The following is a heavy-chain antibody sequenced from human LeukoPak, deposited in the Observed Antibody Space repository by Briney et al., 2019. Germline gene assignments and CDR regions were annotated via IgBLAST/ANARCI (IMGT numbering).Heavy chain of an antibody. Sequence: PGGSLRLSCAASGFTFSSYAMSWVRQAPGKGLEGVSAISGSGGSTYYADSVKGRFTISRDNSKNTLYLQMNSLRAEDTAVYYCAKALHSAVVVTARDYWGQGTLVTVSS. D-gene: IGHD2-21*02. CDR3: AKALHSAVVVTARDY. J-gene: IGHJ4*02. CDR1: GFTFSSYA. CDR2: ISGSGGST. V-gene: IGHV3-23*01.